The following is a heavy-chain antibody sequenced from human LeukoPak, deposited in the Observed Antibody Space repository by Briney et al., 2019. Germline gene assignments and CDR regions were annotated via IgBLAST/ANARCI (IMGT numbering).Heavy chain of an antibody. Sequence: SETLSLTCTVSGGSISNYYWSWIRQPPGKGLEWIGYIYSSGSTRYNPSLKSRLTISVDRSKSQFSLILNSVTAADTAVYYCARHISSGGTYAYFDYWGQGTLVTVSS. CDR3: ARHISSGGTYAYFDY. J-gene: IGHJ4*02. D-gene: IGHD1-26*01. V-gene: IGHV4-59*08. CDR2: IYSSGST. CDR1: GGSISNYY.